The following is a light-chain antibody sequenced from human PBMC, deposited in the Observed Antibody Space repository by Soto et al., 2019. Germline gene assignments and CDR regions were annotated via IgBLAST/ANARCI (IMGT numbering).Light chain of an antibody. CDR1: STDVGGYDY. J-gene: IGLJ1*01. CDR3: TSYAGGNNV. Sequence: QSALTQPPCASGSPGQSVTISCTGTSTDVGGYDYVSWYQQHPGKVPKLMIYEVNKRPSGVPDRFSGSKSGNTASLTVSGLQPEDEADYYCTSYAGGNNVFGTGTKVTVL. V-gene: IGLV2-8*01. CDR2: EVN.